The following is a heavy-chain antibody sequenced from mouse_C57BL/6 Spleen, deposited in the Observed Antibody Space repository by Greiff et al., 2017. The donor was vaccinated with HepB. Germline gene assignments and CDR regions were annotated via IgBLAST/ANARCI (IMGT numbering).Heavy chain of an antibody. CDR3: VRQDYGWFAY. Sequence: EVQRVESGGGLVQPKGSLKLSCAASGFSFNTYAMNWVRQAPGKGLEWVARIRSKSNNYANYYADSVKDRFTISRDDSESMLYLQMNNLKTEDTDMYYCVRQDYGWFAYWGQGTLVTVSA. CDR2: IRSKSNNYAN. CDR1: GFSFNTYA. V-gene: IGHV10-1*01. J-gene: IGHJ3*01. D-gene: IGHD1-1*02.